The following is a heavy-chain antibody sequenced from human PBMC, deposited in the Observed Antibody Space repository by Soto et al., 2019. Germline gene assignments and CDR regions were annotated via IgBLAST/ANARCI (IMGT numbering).Heavy chain of an antibody. J-gene: IGHJ4*02. D-gene: IGHD6-6*01. V-gene: IGHV4-59*01. CDR2: IYDSGST. CDR3: AAPPRY. Sequence: SETLSLTCTVSGGSISSYYWSWIRQPPGKGLEWIGYIYDSGSTNYNPSLKSRVTISVDTSKNQFSLKLTSVTTADTAVYYCAAPPRYWGQGTLVTVSS. CDR1: GGSISSYY.